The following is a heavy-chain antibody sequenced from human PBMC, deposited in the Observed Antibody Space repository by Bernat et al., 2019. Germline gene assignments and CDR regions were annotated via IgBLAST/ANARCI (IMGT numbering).Heavy chain of an antibody. J-gene: IGHJ4*02. CDR3: ARYRDSTTYSAFHY. CDR1: GFTFSGYH. V-gene: IGHV3-48*03. Sequence: EVQLVESGGGLVQPGGSLRLSCAASGFTFSGYHMNWLRQAPGKGLEWVSYITTSASTIFYADSVRGRFTISRDDAANSLYLQMNNLRAEDTAVYYCARYRDSTTYSAFHYWGQGTLVTVSS. D-gene: IGHD1-1*01. CDR2: ITTSASTI.